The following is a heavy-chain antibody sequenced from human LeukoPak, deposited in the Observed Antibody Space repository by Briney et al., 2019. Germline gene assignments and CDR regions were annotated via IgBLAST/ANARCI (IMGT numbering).Heavy chain of an antibody. V-gene: IGHV3-74*01. CDR1: GFTFSNYW. CDR2: INSDGSST. D-gene: IGHD6-6*01. Sequence: GGSLRLSCAASGFTFSNYWMHWVRQVPGKGLVWVSRINSDGSSTTYADSVKGRSTVSRDNAKNTLYLQMNSLRAEDTAVYFCARDKYTSSPLDYWGQGTLVTVSS. CDR3: ARDKYTSSPLDY. J-gene: IGHJ4*02.